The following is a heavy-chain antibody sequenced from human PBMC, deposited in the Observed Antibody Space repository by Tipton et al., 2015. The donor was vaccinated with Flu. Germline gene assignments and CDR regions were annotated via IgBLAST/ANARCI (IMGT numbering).Heavy chain of an antibody. D-gene: IGHD1-26*01. CDR1: GITFSYAW. Sequence: SLRLSCAASGITFSYAWLSWVRQVPGKGLEWVGRIKSISDGGTTEFPAPVRGRFSISRDDSENSVSLQMNSLKIEDTGVYYCITGGGRERRPDYWGQGTRVTVSS. J-gene: IGHJ4*02. CDR2: IKSISDGGTT. V-gene: IGHV3-15*01. CDR3: ITGGGRERRPDY.